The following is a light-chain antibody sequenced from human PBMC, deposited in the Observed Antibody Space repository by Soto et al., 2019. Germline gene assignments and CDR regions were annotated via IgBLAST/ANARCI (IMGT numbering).Light chain of an antibody. J-gene: IGKJ1*01. CDR1: QSISSW. CDR3: QQYNSYPWT. CDR2: DAS. Sequence: DIQMTQSPSTLSASVGDRVTITCRASQSISSWLAWYQQKPGKAPKLLIYDASSLESGVPSRFSGSGSGTEFTLTFSSLQPDDVATYYCQQYNSYPWTFGQGTKLEIK. V-gene: IGKV1-5*01.